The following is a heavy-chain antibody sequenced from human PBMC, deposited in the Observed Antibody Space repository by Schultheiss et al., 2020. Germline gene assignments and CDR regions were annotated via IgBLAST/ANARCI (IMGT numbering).Heavy chain of an antibody. CDR3: ARDLRNDYGDYGYNWFDP. J-gene: IGHJ5*02. V-gene: IGHV3-33*01. D-gene: IGHD4-17*01. CDR1: GFTFSSYG. Sequence: GGSLRLSCAASGFTFSSYGMHWVRQAPGKGLEWVAVIWFDGSNKYYADSVKGRFTISRDNSKNTLYLQMNSLRAEDTAVYYCARDLRNDYGDYGYNWFDPWGQGTLVTGSS. CDR2: IWFDGSNK.